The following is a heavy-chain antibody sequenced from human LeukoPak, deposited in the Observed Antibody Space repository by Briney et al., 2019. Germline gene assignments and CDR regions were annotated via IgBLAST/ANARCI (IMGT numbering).Heavy chain of an antibody. J-gene: IGHJ4*02. CDR2: IYENGGTT. Sequence: GGSLRLSCVGSGFTFRSHAMSWVRQAPEKGLEFVSGIYENGGTTYYADSVKGRFSISRDNSKNTLYVQMNSLRVEDTAVYYCARDPAKFWSGHDYWGQGTLVTVSS. CDR3: ARDPAKFWSGHDY. D-gene: IGHD3-3*01. CDR1: GFTFRSHA. V-gene: IGHV3-23*01.